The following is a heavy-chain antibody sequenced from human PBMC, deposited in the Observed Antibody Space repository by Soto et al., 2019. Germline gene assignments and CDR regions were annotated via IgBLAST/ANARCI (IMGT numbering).Heavy chain of an antibody. Sequence: QVQLQQWGAGLLKPSETLSLTCAVYGGSFSGYYWSWIRQPPGKGLEWIGEINHSGSTNYNPSLKSRVTISVDTSKNQFSLKLSSVTAADTAVYYCARAGNLYSYGKGGYWGQGTLVTVSS. V-gene: IGHV4-34*01. CDR2: INHSGST. CDR3: ARAGNLYSYGKGGY. D-gene: IGHD5-18*01. J-gene: IGHJ4*02. CDR1: GGSFSGYY.